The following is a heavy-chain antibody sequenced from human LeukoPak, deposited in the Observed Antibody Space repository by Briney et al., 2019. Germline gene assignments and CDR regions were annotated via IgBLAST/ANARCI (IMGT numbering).Heavy chain of an antibody. D-gene: IGHD4-17*01. CDR1: GFTFTSYD. V-gene: IGHV3-33*01. J-gene: IGHJ4*02. CDR2: IWYDGRNT. Sequence: GGSLRLSCAASGFTFTSYDMHWVRQAPGKGLEWVALIWYDGRNTYYADSVRGRFTISRDNSKNTLYLQMNSLRAEDTAVYYCARAGGSTVSHSDYWGQGTLVTVSS. CDR3: ARAGGSTVSHSDY.